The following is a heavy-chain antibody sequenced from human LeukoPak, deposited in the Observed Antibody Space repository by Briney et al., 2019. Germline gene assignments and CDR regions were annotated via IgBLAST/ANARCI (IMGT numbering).Heavy chain of an antibody. Sequence: GGSLRLSCAVSGITLSNYGMSWVRQAPGKGLEWVAGLSDSGGSTNYADSVKGRFTVSRDNPKNTLYLQMNSLGAEDTAVYFCAKRGVVIRAVIIVGFHKEAYYFDYWGQGALVTVSS. CDR2: LSDSGGST. CDR3: AKRGVVIRAVIIVGFHKEAYYFDY. CDR1: GITLSNYG. J-gene: IGHJ4*02. V-gene: IGHV3-23*01. D-gene: IGHD3-10*01.